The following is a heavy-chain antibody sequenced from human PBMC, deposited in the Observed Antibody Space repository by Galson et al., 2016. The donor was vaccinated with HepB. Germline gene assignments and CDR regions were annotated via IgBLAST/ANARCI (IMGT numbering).Heavy chain of an antibody. D-gene: IGHD2-2*02. CDR2: ISGSGAST. Sequence: SLRLSCAASGFTFTNYWMTWVRQAPGKGLEWVSVISGSGASTYYADSVKGRFTISRDNSKNTLYLQVNSLRVEDTAIYYCARGRTTSCNSAFDIWGQGTMVTVSS. J-gene: IGHJ3*02. CDR3: ARGRTTSCNSAFDI. V-gene: IGHV3-23*01. CDR1: GFTFTNYW.